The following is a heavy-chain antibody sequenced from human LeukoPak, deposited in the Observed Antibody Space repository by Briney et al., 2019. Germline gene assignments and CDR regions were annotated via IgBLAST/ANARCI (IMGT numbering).Heavy chain of an antibody. CDR2: IKQDGSEK. CDR3: AKAQWAVAGTQNAFDI. D-gene: IGHD6-19*01. Sequence: GGSLRLSCAASGFTFSSYWMSWVRQAPGKGLEWVANIKQDGSEKYYVDSVKGRFTISKDNAKNSLYLQMNSLRAEDTALYYCAKAQWAVAGTQNAFDIWGQGTMVTVSS. V-gene: IGHV3-7*03. CDR1: GFTFSSYW. J-gene: IGHJ3*02.